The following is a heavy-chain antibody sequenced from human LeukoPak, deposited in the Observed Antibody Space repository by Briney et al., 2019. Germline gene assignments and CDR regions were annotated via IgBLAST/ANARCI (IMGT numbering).Heavy chain of an antibody. V-gene: IGHV3-7*01. D-gene: IGHD2/OR15-2a*01. Sequence: PGGSLRLSCAVSGFTFTDYWMGWVRQAPGKGLEWVANIEEYGNEVQYVDSVKGRFTISRDNAKDSLYLQMNSLRAQDTAVYYCARANSLGYWGQGTLVTVSS. J-gene: IGHJ4*02. CDR1: GFTFTDYW. CDR2: IEEYGNEV. CDR3: ARANSLGY.